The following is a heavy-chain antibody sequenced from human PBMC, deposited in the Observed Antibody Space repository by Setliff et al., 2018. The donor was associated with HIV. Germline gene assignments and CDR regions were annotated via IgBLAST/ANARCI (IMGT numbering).Heavy chain of an antibody. D-gene: IGHD3-3*01. CDR3: ARVPFTTGFDY. CDR2: INHSGGS. J-gene: IGHJ4*02. Sequence: SETLSLTCSVFGGSFSGYYWSWIRQLPGKELEWIGEINHSGGSKYNPSLQSRVTISVDTSKNQLSLKVKSMTAADTAVFYCARVPFTTGFDYWGQGILVTVSS. CDR1: GGSFSGYY. V-gene: IGHV4-34*01.